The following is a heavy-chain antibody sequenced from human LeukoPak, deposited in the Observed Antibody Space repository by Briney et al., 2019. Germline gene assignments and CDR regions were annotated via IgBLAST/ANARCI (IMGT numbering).Heavy chain of an antibody. CDR2: INPNSGGT. Sequence: ASVKVSCKASGYTFTGYYMHWVRQAPGQGLEWMGWINPNSGGTNYAQKFQGWVTMTRDTSISTAYMELSRLRSDDTAVYYCARDLLGYYDSSGYWGQGTLVTVSS. CDR3: ARDLLGYYDSSGY. J-gene: IGHJ4*02. CDR1: GYTFTGYY. D-gene: IGHD3-22*01. V-gene: IGHV1-2*04.